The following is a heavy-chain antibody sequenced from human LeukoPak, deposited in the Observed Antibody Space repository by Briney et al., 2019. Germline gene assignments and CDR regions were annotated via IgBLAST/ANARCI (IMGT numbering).Heavy chain of an antibody. CDR3: AKDRCSSSTCREAFEI. J-gene: IGHJ3*02. D-gene: IGHD2-2*01. CDR2: IWDDGKNDQ. CDR1: GVALTGFG. V-gene: IGHV3-30*02. Sequence: GGSLRLSCAVSGVALTGFGVPCSPGSAGQGVGGWAVIWDDGKNDQEYAESVKGRFTISRDNSKNTLYLQMNSLRTEDTAMYYCAKDRCSSSTCREAFEIWGQGTLATVSS.